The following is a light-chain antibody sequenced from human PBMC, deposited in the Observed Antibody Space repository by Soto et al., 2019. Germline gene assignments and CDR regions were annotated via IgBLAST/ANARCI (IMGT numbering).Light chain of an antibody. J-gene: IGKJ1*01. CDR2: SAS. CDR3: QQFYNYPRT. V-gene: IGKV1-27*01. Sequence: DIQITQSPSSLSASVGDRVTITCRASQCISNYLAWYQQKPGKAPKLLIYSASTLQSGVPSRFSGGGSGTDFTLTISYLQSEDFGTYYCQQFYNYPRTFGQGTKVDIK. CDR1: QCISNY.